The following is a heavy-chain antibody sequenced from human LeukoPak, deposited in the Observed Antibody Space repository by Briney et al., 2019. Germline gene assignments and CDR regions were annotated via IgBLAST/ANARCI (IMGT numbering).Heavy chain of an antibody. CDR3: ARANYYGSGTNRLDV. Sequence: GGSLRLSCAASGFTFSSYDMHWVRQATGKGLEWVSAIGTAGDTYYPGSVKGRFTISRENAKNSLYLQMNSLRAGDTAVYYCARANYYGSGTNRLDVWGQGTTVTVSS. V-gene: IGHV3-13*01. CDR1: GFTFSSYD. J-gene: IGHJ6*02. CDR2: IGTAGDT. D-gene: IGHD3-10*01.